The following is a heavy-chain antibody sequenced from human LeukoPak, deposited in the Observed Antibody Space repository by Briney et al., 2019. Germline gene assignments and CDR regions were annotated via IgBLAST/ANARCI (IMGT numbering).Heavy chain of an antibody. CDR1: GFTFSSYA. CDR3: ARRAATERGHSYGLDY. CDR2: ISYDGSNK. V-gene: IGHV3-30*04. J-gene: IGHJ4*02. Sequence: GGSLRLSCAASGFTFSSYAMHWVRQAPGKGLEWVAVISYDGSNKYYADSVKGRFTISRDNSKNTLYLQMNSLRAEDTAVYYCARRAATERGHSYGLDYWGQGTLVTVSS. D-gene: IGHD5-18*01.